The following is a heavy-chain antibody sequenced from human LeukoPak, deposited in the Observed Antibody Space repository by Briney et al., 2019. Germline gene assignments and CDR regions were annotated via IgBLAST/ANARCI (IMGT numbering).Heavy chain of an antibody. J-gene: IGHJ3*02. Sequence: SVKVSCKASGGTFSSYAISWVRQAPGQGLEWMGGIIPIFGTANYAQKFQGRVTITADGSTSTAYMELSSLRSEDTAVYYCATKYYYDSSGHNGGSDDAFDIWGQGTMVTVSS. D-gene: IGHD3-22*01. CDR2: IIPIFGTA. CDR1: GGTFSSYA. V-gene: IGHV1-69*13. CDR3: ATKYYYDSSGHNGGSDDAFDI.